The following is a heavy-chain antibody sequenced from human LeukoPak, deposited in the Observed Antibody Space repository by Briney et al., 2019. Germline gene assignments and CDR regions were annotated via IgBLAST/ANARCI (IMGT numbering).Heavy chain of an antibody. J-gene: IGHJ4*02. CDR2: IYYSGST. CDR3: ARVPLGYCSGGSCPPSFDY. Sequence: PLETLSLTCTVSGGSISSYYWSWIRQPPGKGLEWIGYIYYSGSTNYNPSLKSRVTISVDTSKNQFSLKLSSVTAADTAVYYCARVPLGYCSGGSCPPSFDYWGQGTLVTVSS. V-gene: IGHV4-59*12. CDR1: GGSISSYY. D-gene: IGHD2-15*01.